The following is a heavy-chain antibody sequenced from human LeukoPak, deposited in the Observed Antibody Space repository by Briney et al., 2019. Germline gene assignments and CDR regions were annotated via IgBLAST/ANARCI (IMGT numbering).Heavy chain of an antibody. D-gene: IGHD1-1*01. Sequence: GGSLRLSCAASGFTFSSYWMSWVRQAPGKGLEWVANIKQDESEKYYVDSLKGRFTISRDNAKNSLYLQMNSLRAEDTAVYYCARDKIEGPTKLDYWGQGIRVTVSS. V-gene: IGHV3-7*01. CDR1: GFTFSSYW. CDR3: ARDKIEGPTKLDY. CDR2: IKQDESEK. J-gene: IGHJ4*02.